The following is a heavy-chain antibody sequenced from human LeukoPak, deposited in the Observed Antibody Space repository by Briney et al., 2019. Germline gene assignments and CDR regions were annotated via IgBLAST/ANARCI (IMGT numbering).Heavy chain of an antibody. CDR3: AVSGRARRFDP. V-gene: IGHV4-34*01. Sequence: SETLSLTCAVYGGSFSGYYWSWIRQPPGKGLEWIGEINHSGSTNYNPSLKSRVTISVDTSKNQLSLKLSSVTAADTAVYYCAVSGRARRFDPWGQGTLVTVSS. CDR2: INHSGST. J-gene: IGHJ5*02. CDR1: GGSFSGYY. D-gene: IGHD1-26*01.